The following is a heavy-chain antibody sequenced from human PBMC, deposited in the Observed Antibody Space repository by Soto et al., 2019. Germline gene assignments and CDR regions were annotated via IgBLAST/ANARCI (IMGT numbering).Heavy chain of an antibody. D-gene: IGHD5-12*01. J-gene: IGHJ4*02. CDR1: GGNVGNLSDC. CDR3: ATAPLGGMAKISPVDY. Sequence: TVAGGNVGNLSDCWIWKRKPPGKGLEWIGYIYYSGSTNYNPSLKSRVTISVDTSKNQFSLKLSSVTAADTAVYYCATAPLGGMAKISPVDYWGQRTLVTVSS. V-gene: IGHV4-61*01. CDR2: IYYSGST.